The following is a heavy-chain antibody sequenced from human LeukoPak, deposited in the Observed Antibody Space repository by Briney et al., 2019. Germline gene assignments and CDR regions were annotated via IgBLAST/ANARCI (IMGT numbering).Heavy chain of an antibody. CDR3: ARFRYYYDSSGYYYYYYYGMDV. V-gene: IGHV1-8*01. CDR2: MNPNSGNT. D-gene: IGHD3-22*01. Sequence: ASMKVSCKASGYTFTSYDINWVRQATGQGLEWMGWMNPNSGNTGYAQKFQGRVTMTRNTSISTAYMELSSLRSEDTAVYYCARFRYYYDSSGYYYYYYYGMDVWGQGTTVTVSS. CDR1: GYTFTSYD. J-gene: IGHJ6*02.